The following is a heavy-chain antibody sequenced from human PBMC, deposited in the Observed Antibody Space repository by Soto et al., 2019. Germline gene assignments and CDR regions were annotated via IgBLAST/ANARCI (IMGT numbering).Heavy chain of an antibody. V-gene: IGHV3-30*03. Sequence: QVQLVESGGGVVQPGRSLRLSCAVSGFTVSTYGMHWVRQAPGKGLEWVAVISRAGGTKYYADSVKGRFTISGDNSRNKLILEMNSLRSDDMAVYYCTGEVESGYWGQGTLVTVSS. CDR1: GFTVSTYG. J-gene: IGHJ4*02. CDR3: TGEVESGY. D-gene: IGHD2-8*02. CDR2: ISRAGGTK.